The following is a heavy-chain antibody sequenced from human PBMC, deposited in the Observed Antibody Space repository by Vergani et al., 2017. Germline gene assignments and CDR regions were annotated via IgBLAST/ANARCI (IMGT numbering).Heavy chain of an antibody. D-gene: IGHD2-2*01. V-gene: IGHV4-34*01. CDR1: GGSFNSYY. Sequence: QVQLQQWGAGLLKPSETLSLTCAVYGGSFNSYYWNWILQPPGKGLEWTGEINHSGSTNYNPSLKSRVTISVATSKNQFSLKLSSVTAADTAVYYCARGVYCSSTSCYLTTGSRWFDPWGQGTLVTVSS. CDR2: INHSGST. CDR3: ARGVYCSSTSCYLTTGSRWFDP. J-gene: IGHJ5*02.